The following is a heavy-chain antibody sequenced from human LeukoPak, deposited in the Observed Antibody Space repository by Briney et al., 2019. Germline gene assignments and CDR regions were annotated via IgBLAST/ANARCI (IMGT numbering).Heavy chain of an antibody. V-gene: IGHV3-43*02. Sequence: GGSLRLSCAASGLNVAAYALYWVRQPPGKSLEWVSLISGDSDNKYSAASVKGRFAISRDNSKNSLYLQMNSLTTEDTALYYCAIAYESGSFYRAFAYWGQGALVTVSS. D-gene: IGHD3-10*01. J-gene: IGHJ4*02. CDR1: GLNVAAYA. CDR3: AIAYESGSFYRAFAY. CDR2: ISGDSDNK.